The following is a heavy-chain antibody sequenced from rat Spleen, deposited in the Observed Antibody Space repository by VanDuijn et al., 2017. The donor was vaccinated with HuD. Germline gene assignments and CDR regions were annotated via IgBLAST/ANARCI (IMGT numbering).Heavy chain of an antibody. Sequence: QVQLKESGPGLMQPSETLSLTCTVSGFSLGSNGVGWVRQPLGKGLMWMGTIWAGGSTNYNSAVQSRLSISRDTSKSQVYLKMNSLQTEDTATYYCARGDYSSPRGGYWGQGTLVTVSS. D-gene: IGHD1-2*01. V-gene: IGHV2-72*01. CDR3: ARGDYSSPRGGY. J-gene: IGHJ3*01. CDR2: IWAGGST. CDR1: GFSLGSNG.